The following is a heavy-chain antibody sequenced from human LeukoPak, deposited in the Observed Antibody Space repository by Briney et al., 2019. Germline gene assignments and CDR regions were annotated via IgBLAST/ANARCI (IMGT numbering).Heavy chain of an antibody. V-gene: IGHV3-23*01. CDR3: AKDRLPLSSAYYYLPFDY. Sequence: PGASLRLSCAASRFTFSSYGMSWVRQAPGKGLEWVSGISGSGGSTYYADSVKGRFTISRDNSKNTLYLQMNSLRAEDTAVYYCAKDRLPLSSAYYYLPFDYWGQGTLVTVSS. D-gene: IGHD3-22*01. CDR1: RFTFSSYG. CDR2: ISGSGGST. J-gene: IGHJ4*02.